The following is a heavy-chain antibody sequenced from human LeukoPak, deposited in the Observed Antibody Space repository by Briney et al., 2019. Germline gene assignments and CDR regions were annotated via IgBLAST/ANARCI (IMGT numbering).Heavy chain of an antibody. V-gene: IGHV4-38-2*02. CDR3: ARVGTGTPGSYYYYYYMDV. CDR1: GYSISSGYY. D-gene: IGHD1-1*01. Sequence: TPSETLSLTCTVSGYSISSGYYWGWIRQPPGKGLEWIGSIYHSGSTYYNPSLKSRVTISVDTSKNQFSLKLSSVTAADTAVYYCARVGTGTPGSYYYYYYMDVWGKGTTVTVSS. CDR2: IYHSGST. J-gene: IGHJ6*03.